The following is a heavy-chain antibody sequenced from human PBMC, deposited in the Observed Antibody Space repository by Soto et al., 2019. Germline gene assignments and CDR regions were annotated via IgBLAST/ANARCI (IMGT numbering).Heavy chain of an antibody. D-gene: IGHD3-16*01. CDR2: VHHSGST. CDR1: GGSITDKW. Sequence: QVQLQESGPGLVKHSGILSLTCAVSGGSITDKWWSWIRQTPGKGLEWIGEVHHSGSTNYSPSLKSRVTMSVDTSKNDFSLKLFSLTAADTAIYYCAREGDHPFSLGYWGQGTLVTVSS. CDR3: AREGDHPFSLGY. V-gene: IGHV4-4*02. J-gene: IGHJ4*02.